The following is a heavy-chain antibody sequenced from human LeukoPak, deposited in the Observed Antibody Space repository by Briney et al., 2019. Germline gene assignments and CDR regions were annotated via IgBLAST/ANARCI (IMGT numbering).Heavy chain of an antibody. Sequence: GGSLRLSCAASGFNFNSYTMNWVRQAPGKGLQWVANILASSSPTYYADSVKGRFIISRDNSKNTVYLQMNSLRVEDTAIYYCAKDLRPDGVDNFDHWGQGILVTVSS. CDR3: AKDLRPDGVDNFDH. V-gene: IGHV3-23*01. CDR1: GFNFNSYT. CDR2: ILASSSPT. D-gene: IGHD2-8*01. J-gene: IGHJ4*02.